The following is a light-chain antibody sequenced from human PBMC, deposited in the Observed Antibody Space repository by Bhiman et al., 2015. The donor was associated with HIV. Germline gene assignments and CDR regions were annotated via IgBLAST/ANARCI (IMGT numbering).Light chain of an antibody. CDR3: ASWDDSLSGVV. CDR1: SSDVGGYNY. J-gene: IGLJ2*01. CDR2: RNN. V-gene: IGLV1-47*01. Sequence: QSALTQPASVSGSPGQSITISCTGTSSDVGGYNYVSWYQQLPGTAPKLLINRNNQRPSGVPDRFSGSKSGSSASLALSGLRSEDEAEYYCASWDDSLSGVVFGGGTKLTVL.